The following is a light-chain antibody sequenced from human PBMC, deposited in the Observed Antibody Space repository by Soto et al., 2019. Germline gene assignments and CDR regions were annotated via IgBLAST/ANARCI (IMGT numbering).Light chain of an antibody. Sequence: QSALTQPPSASGSPGQSVTISCTGTSTDVGAYNYVSLYQQRPGKAPKLMIFEVTKRPSGVPDRCSGSKSSNTDSLTVSGVQAEDEAAYYCSSYAGSNSFVCGTGTKVTVL. CDR2: EVT. CDR1: STDVGAYNY. J-gene: IGLJ1*01. V-gene: IGLV2-8*01. CDR3: SSYAGSNSFV.